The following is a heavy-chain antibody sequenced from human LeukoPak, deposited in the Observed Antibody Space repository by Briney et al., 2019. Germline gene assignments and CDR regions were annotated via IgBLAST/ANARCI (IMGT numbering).Heavy chain of an antibody. CDR2: IIPIFGTA. CDR3: ARDLYGDDDY. J-gene: IGHJ4*02. V-gene: IGHV1-69*13. Sequence: SVTVSFKASGGTFSSYAISWVRQAPGQGLEWMGGIIPIFGTANYAQKFQGRVTITADESTSTAYMELSSLRSEDTAVYYCARDLYGDDDYWGQGTLVTVSS. D-gene: IGHD4-17*01. CDR1: GGTFSSYA.